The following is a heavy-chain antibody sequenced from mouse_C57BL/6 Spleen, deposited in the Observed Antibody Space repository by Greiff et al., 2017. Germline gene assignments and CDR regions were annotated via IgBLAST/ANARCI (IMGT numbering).Heavy chain of an antibody. J-gene: IGHJ3*01. Sequence: VQLKQSGPGLVKPSQSLSLTCSVTGYSITSGYYWNWIRQFPGNKLEWMGYISYDGSNNYNPSLKNRISITRDTSKNQFFLKLNSVTTEDTATYYCARVELTGTFAYWGQGTLVTVSA. CDR1: GYSITSGYY. CDR2: ISYDGSN. D-gene: IGHD4-1*01. V-gene: IGHV3-6*01. CDR3: ARVELTGTFAY.